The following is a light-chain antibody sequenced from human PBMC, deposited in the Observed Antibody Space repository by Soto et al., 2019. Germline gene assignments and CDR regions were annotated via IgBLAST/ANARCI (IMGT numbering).Light chain of an antibody. Sequence: EVVMTQSPATLSMSPGESATLSCRASQSVDTNLAWYQQKPGQAPRLLLYGASVRATGIPARFSGSGSGTEFTLNISSLQSEDFAGYYCQQYNNWPPCTFGQGTKLEIK. CDR2: GAS. J-gene: IGKJ2*02. CDR3: QQYNNWPPCT. CDR1: QSVDTN. V-gene: IGKV3-15*01.